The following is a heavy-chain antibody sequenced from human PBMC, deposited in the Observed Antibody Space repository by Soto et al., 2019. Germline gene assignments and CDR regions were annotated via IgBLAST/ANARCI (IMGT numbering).Heavy chain of an antibody. Sequence: QVQLQESGPGLVKPSQTLSLTCTVSGGSISSGGYYWSWIRQHPGKGLEWIGYIYYSGSTYYNPSLKSRVTISVDTSKNQFSLKLSSVTAADTAVYYCQGSGKGSYYNIAFDYWGQGTLVTVSS. CDR2: IYYSGST. CDR3: QGSGKGSYYNIAFDY. J-gene: IGHJ4*02. V-gene: IGHV4-31*03. D-gene: IGHD3-10*01. CDR1: GGSISSGGYY.